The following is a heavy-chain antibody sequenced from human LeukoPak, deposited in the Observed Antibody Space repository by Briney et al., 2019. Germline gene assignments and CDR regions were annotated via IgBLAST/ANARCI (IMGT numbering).Heavy chain of an antibody. J-gene: IGHJ4*02. D-gene: IGHD5-12*01. Sequence: GGSLRLSCAASGFTFSSYSMNWVRQAPGKGLEWVSSISSSSSYIYYADSVKGRFTISRDNAKNSLYLQMNSLRAEDTAVYYCAGDRESIVATDNIDYWGQGTLVTVSS. V-gene: IGHV3-21*01. CDR2: ISSSSSYI. CDR1: GFTFSSYS. CDR3: AGDRESIVATDNIDY.